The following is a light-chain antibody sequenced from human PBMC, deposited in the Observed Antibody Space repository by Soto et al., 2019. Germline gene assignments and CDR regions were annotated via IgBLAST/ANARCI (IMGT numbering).Light chain of an antibody. CDR3: LQYTNWPPYMYT. CDR1: QSISSN. J-gene: IGKJ2*01. CDR2: GAS. V-gene: IGKV3-15*01. Sequence: EVVMTQSPDTLSVSPGERATLSCRASQSISSNFALYQQKPGQAPRLLIYGASTTATGIPARFSGSESGTEFTLTISSLQSEDFSVYYCLQYTNWPPYMYTFGHGTKLESK.